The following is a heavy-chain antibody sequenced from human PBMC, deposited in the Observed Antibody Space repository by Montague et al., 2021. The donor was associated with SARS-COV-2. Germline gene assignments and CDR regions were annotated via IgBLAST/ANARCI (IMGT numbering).Heavy chain of an antibody. CDR2: IYFTGKT. J-gene: IGHJ3*02. CDR1: GDSISRSHYF. V-gene: IGHV4-39*02. D-gene: IGHD1/OR15-1a*01. CDR3: ARWGLNNAFDI. Sequence: SETLSLTCSVSGDSISRSHYFWAWIRQPQGMGLEWIGSIYFTGKTYYHPSLKSRVTISIDTSKNHFSLRLSSVTAADSAVFYCARWGLNNAFDIWGLGTMITISS.